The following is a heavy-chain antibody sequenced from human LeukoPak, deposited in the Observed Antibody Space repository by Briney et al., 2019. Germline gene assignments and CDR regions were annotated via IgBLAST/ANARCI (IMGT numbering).Heavy chain of an antibody. J-gene: IGHJ4*02. CDR3: VRDHNWAFDY. Sequence: GGSLRLSCAASGFTFSSYGMHWVRQAPGKGLEWVAFIRYDGSNKYYADSVKGRFTISRDNSKNTLDLQMNSLRAEDTAVYYCVRDHNWAFDYWGQGTLVTVSS. D-gene: IGHD1-20*01. V-gene: IGHV3-30*02. CDR1: GFTFSSYG. CDR2: IRYDGSNK.